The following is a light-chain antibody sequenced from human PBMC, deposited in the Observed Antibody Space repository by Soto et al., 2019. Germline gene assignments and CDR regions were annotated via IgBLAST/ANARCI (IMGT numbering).Light chain of an antibody. CDR2: GAS. J-gene: IGKJ1*01. Sequence: EMVMTQAPATLSVSPGERATLSCRASQSVSSSLAWYQQKPGQAPRLLIYGASTRATGIPARFSGEGSGTEFTLTISSLQSEDFAVYYCQQYNNWWTFGQGTKVDIK. CDR1: QSVSSS. V-gene: IGKV3-15*01. CDR3: QQYNNWWT.